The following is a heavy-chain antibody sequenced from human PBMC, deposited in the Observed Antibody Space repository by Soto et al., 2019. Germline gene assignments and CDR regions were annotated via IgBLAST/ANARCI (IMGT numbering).Heavy chain of an antibody. V-gene: IGHV1-8*01. Sequence: SVKVSCKASGYTFTSYDINWVRQATGQGLEWMGWMNPNSGNTGYAQKFQGRVTMTRNTSISTAYMELSSLRSEDTAVYYCARGYSSGWSAWYYYMDVWGKGTTVTVSS. CDR1: GYTFTSYD. D-gene: IGHD6-19*01. CDR2: MNPNSGNT. J-gene: IGHJ6*03. CDR3: ARGYSSGWSAWYYYMDV.